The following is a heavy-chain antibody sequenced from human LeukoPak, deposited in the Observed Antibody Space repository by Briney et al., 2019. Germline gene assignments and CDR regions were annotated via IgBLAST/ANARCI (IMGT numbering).Heavy chain of an antibody. CDR2: IKQDGSEK. V-gene: IGHV3-7*03. D-gene: IGHD2-15*01. CDR1: GFTFSSYW. CDR3: AVRGSCHYH. J-gene: IGHJ5*02. Sequence: PGGSLRLSCAASGFTFSSYWMSWVRQAPGKGLEWVANIKQDGSEKYYVDSVKGRFTISRDNAKNSLFLQMSSLRGEETAVYYCAVRGSCHYHWGQGTLVTVSS.